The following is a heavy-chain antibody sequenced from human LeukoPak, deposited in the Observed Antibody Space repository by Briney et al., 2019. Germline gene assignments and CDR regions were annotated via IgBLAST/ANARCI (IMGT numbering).Heavy chain of an antibody. CDR3: ARGGYDSSGYYARDYYYYGMDV. J-gene: IGHJ6*02. CDR1: GASISTAGYY. Sequence: SETLSLTCAFSGASISTAGYYWTWIRQPPGEGLEWVGYIYYTGAIDYNPSLKSRLTISLDMSKNQFSLKLSSVTAADTAVYYCARGGYDSSGYYARDYYYYGMDVWGQGTTVTVSS. D-gene: IGHD3-22*01. V-gene: IGHV4-31*11. CDR2: IYYTGAI.